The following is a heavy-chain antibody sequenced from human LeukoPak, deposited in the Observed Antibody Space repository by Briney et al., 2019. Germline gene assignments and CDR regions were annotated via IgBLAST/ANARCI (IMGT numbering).Heavy chain of an antibody. D-gene: IGHD5-12*01. CDR1: GYTFTGYY. V-gene: IGHV1-2*02. J-gene: IGHJ5*02. Sequence: ASVKVSCKASGYTFTGYYMHWVRQAPGQGLEWMGWINPNSGGTNYAQKFQGRVTMTRDTSKNQFSLKLSSVTAADTAVYYCARDRRWGGWLRPNWFDPWGQGTLVTVSS. CDR2: INPNSGGT. CDR3: ARDRRWGGWLRPNWFDP.